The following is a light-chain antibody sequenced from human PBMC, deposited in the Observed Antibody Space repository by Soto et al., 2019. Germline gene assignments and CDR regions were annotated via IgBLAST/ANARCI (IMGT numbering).Light chain of an antibody. CDR3: QQSYRAPYT. V-gene: IGKV1-39*01. CDR1: QSISNF. Sequence: IQLTQSPSSLSTSVGDSVTITCRASQSISNFLNWYQHKPGKAPDLLIYAASTLFSGVPSRFRGIGSGTDFALTITSLQPEDFATYYCQQSYRAPYTFGQGNQLEIK. CDR2: AAS. J-gene: IGKJ2*01.